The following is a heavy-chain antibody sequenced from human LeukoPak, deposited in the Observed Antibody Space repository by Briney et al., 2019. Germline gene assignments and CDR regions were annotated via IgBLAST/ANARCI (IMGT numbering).Heavy chain of an antibody. CDR2: IKQDGSEK. Sequence: GGSLRLSCATSGFTFSSYSMNWVRQAPGKGLEWVANIKQDGSEKYYVDSVKGRFTISRDNAKNSLYLQMNSLRAEDTAVYYCARDRGSSSWYKHNWFDPWGQGTLVTVSS. CDR3: ARDRGSSSWYKHNWFDP. CDR1: GFTFSSYS. D-gene: IGHD6-13*01. V-gene: IGHV3-7*01. J-gene: IGHJ5*02.